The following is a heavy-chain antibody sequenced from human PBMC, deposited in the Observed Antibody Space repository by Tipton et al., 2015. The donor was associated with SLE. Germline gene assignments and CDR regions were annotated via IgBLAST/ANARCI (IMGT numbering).Heavy chain of an antibody. Sequence: SLRLSCAASGFDFGIYGMNWVRQIPGKGLEWLSISYNGGPTYYADSVKGRFTVSRDESKSTLYLQMDSLSGDDTAIYYCVKDAPRHVNFDYYFDIWGRGTLVTVSS. CDR3: VKDAPRHVNFDYYFDI. CDR1: GFDFGIYG. J-gene: IGHJ2*01. CDR2: ISYNGGPT. V-gene: IGHV3-23*03. D-gene: IGHD4/OR15-4a*01.